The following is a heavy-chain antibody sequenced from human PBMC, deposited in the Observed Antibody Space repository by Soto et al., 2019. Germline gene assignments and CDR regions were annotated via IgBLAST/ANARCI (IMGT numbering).Heavy chain of an antibody. V-gene: IGHV1-69*01. CDR3: ARGVVPAANEEYYFDY. D-gene: IGHD2-2*01. CDR1: GDTFSSYA. Sequence: QVQLVQSGAEVKKPGSSVKVSCKASGDTFSSYATSWVRQAPGQGLEWMGGIIPIFGTANYAQKFQGRVTITADESTSTAYMDLSSLRSEDTAVYYCARGVVPAANEEYYFDYWGQGTLVTVSS. CDR2: IIPIFGTA. J-gene: IGHJ4*02.